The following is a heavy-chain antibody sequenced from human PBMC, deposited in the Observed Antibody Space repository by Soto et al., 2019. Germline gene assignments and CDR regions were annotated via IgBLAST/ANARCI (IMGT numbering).Heavy chain of an antibody. CDR2: IYYSGST. D-gene: IGHD3-16*01. Sequence: SETLSLTCTVSGGSISSGGYYWSWIRQHPGKGLEWIGYIYYSGSTYYNPSLKSRVTISVDTSKNQFSLKLSSVTAADTAVYYCARAWGGYFDYWGQGTLVTVSS. V-gene: IGHV4-31*03. CDR3: ARAWGGYFDY. CDR1: GGSISSGGYY. J-gene: IGHJ4*02.